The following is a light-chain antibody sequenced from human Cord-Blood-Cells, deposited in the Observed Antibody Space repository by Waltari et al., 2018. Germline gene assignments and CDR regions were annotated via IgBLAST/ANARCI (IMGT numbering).Light chain of an antibody. CDR1: QSISSY. CDR3: QQSYSTFWT. J-gene: IGKJ1*01. Sequence: DIQMTQSQSSLSASVGDRVTITCRAIQSISSYLNWYQQKPGKAPKLLIYAASSLQSGVPSRFSGSGSGTDFTLTISSLQPEDFATYYCQQSYSTFWTFGQGTKVEIK. CDR2: AAS. V-gene: IGKV1-39*01.